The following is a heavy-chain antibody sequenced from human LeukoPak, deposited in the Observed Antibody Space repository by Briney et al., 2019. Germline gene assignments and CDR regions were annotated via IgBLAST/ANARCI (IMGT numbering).Heavy chain of an antibody. V-gene: IGHV5-51*01. D-gene: IGHD5-12*01. CDR2: ISPGRSET. Sequence: GESLKISCKASGYTLIGWVRQMPGKGLEWMGIISPGRSETRYSPSFQGQVTISADKSISTAYLQWSSLKASDTAMYYCARVEGIVATADAFDIWGQGTMVTVSS. CDR3: ARVEGIVATADAFDI. J-gene: IGHJ3*02. CDR1: GYTL.